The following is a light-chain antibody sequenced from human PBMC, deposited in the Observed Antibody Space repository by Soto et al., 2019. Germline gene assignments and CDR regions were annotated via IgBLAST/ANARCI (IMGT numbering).Light chain of an antibody. CDR1: QGISDD. CDR2: SAS. CDR3: LQDYSYPFT. Sequence: AIQMTQSPSSLSASVGDRVTITCRASQGISDDLGWYQQKPGKAPRLLIYSASTLQSGVPSRFSGSGSGTDFTLTISSLQPEDYATYYCLQDYSYPFTFGPGTKVDIK. J-gene: IGKJ3*01. V-gene: IGKV1-6*01.